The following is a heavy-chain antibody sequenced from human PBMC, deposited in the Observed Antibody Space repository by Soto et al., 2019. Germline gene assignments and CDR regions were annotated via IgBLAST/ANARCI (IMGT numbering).Heavy chain of an antibody. CDR2: ISYDGSDK. V-gene: IGHV3-30-3*01. CDR3: ARGIKHNGGYHFDL. D-gene: IGHD2-21*01. J-gene: IGHJ4*02. CDR1: GFTFSSYA. Sequence: PGGSLRLSCAASGFTFSSYAMHWVRQAPGKGLEWVALISYDGSDKDYADSVKGRFTISRDNSKNTLYLQMNSLRAEDTAVYYCARGIKHNGGYHFDLWGQGTLVTVSS.